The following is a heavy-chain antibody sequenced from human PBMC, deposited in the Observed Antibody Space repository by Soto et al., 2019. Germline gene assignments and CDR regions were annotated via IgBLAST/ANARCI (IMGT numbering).Heavy chain of an antibody. D-gene: IGHD3-10*01. V-gene: IGHV3-30*18. J-gene: IGHJ3*02. CDR3: AKEIRYYKVAGDGHDAFDI. CDR2: ISYDGSNK. CDR1: GFAFSSYG. Sequence: QGQLVESGGGVVQPGRSLRLSCAASGFAFSSYGMHWVRQAPGKGLEWVAVISYDGSNKYYADSVKGRFFISRVNYRNNLYLRMSSLRAEDTAVYYCAKEIRYYKVAGDGHDAFDIWGEGTTVAVSS.